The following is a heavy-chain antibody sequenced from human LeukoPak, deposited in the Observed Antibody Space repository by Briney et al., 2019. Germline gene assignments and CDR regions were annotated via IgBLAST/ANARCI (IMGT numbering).Heavy chain of an antibody. D-gene: IGHD4-17*01. CDR2: IYSGGST. J-gene: IGHJ4*02. Sequence: GGSLRLSCAASGFTVSSNYMSWVRQAPGKGLEWVSVIYSGGSTYYADSVKGRFTISRDNSKNTLYLQMNSLRVEDTAVYYCVRGDYGDYTLFDYWGQGTLVTVSS. V-gene: IGHV3-53*01. CDR3: VRGDYGDYTLFDY. CDR1: GFTVSSNY.